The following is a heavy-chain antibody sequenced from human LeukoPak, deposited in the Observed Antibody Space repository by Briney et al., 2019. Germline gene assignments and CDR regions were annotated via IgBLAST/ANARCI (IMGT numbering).Heavy chain of an antibody. J-gene: IGHJ4*02. CDR2: ISGYNGNT. CDR1: GYTFTSYG. Sequence: ASVKVSRKASGYTFTSYGISWVRQAPGQGLEWLGWISGYNGNTKYVQKLQGRVTMTTDTSTSTGYMELRSLRSDDTAVYYCASVLLSGLGFDYWGQGTLVTVSS. D-gene: IGHD3-10*01. V-gene: IGHV1-18*01. CDR3: ASVLLSGLGFDY.